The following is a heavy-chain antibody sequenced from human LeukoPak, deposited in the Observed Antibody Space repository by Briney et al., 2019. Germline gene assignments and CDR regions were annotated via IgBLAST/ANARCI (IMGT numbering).Heavy chain of an antibody. D-gene: IGHD5-18*01. CDR3: AKRGYTYGPLDAIDV. Sequence: PGGSLRLSCAAPGFPFRTHSMSWVRQAPGKGLEWVANIKRDGSEKYYVDSVKGRFTISRDNAKNSLDLQMNSLRAEDTAVYYCAKRGYTYGPLDAIDVWGQGTVVTVSS. CDR1: GFPFRTHS. V-gene: IGHV3-7*03. J-gene: IGHJ3*01. CDR2: IKRDGSEK.